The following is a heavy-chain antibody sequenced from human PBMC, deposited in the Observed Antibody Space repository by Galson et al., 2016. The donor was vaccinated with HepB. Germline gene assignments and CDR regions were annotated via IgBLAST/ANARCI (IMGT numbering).Heavy chain of an antibody. V-gene: IGHV3-30*09. Sequence: LRLSCAASGFTFSSNAMHWVRQAPGKGLEWVAAISNDGTNEKYADSVKGRFVVSRDNSGNTLYLQLNSLRAEDTALYYCARDGGITPSRFDQWGQGTKVTVSS. CDR2: ISNDGTNE. J-gene: IGHJ4*02. CDR3: ARDGGITPSRFDQ. CDR1: GFTFSSNA. D-gene: IGHD4-23*01.